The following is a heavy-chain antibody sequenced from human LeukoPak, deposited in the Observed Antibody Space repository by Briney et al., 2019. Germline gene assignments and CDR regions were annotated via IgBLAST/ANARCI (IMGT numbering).Heavy chain of an antibody. CDR1: GGSFSGYY. J-gene: IGHJ5*02. Sequence: PSETLSLTCAVYGGSFSGYYWSWIRQPPGKGLEWIGEINHSGSTNHNPSLKSRVTISVDTSKNQFSLKLSSVTAADTAVYYCARASPTTNKGAYGWFDPWGQGTLVTVSS. CDR3: ARASPTTNKGAYGWFDP. D-gene: IGHD1-14*01. CDR2: INHSGST. V-gene: IGHV4-34*01.